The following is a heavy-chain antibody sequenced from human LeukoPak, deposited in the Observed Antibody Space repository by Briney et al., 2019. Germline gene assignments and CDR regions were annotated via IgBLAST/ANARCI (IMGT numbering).Heavy chain of an antibody. V-gene: IGHV1-69*06. D-gene: IGHD5-12*01. CDR1: GGTFSSYA. J-gene: IGHJ4*02. CDR3: ARDRGYSGYDPIDY. CDR2: IIPIFGTA. Sequence: SVKVSCRASGGTFSSYAISWVRQAPGQGLEWMGGIIPIFGTANYAQKFEGRVTITADKSTSTAYMELSSLRSEDTAVYYCARDRGYSGYDPIDYWGQGTLVTVSS.